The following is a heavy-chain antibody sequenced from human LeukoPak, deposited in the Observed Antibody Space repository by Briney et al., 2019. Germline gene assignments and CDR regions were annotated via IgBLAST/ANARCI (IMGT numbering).Heavy chain of an antibody. J-gene: IGHJ3*02. CDR1: GGSISSYY. V-gene: IGHV4-59*08. D-gene: IGHD6-13*01. CDR3: ARHSYSSSFDI. Sequence: ASETLSLTCTVSGGSISSYYWSWIRQPPGKGLEWIGYIYYSGSTNYNPSLKSRVTISVDTSKNQFSLKLSSVTAADTAVYYCARHSYSSSFDIWGQGTMVTVSS. CDR2: IYYSGST.